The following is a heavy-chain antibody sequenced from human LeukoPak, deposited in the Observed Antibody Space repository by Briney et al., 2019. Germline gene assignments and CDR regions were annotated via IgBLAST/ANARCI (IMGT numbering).Heavy chain of an antibody. V-gene: IGHV1-18*01. CDR1: GYTFTSYG. Sequence: GASVKVSCKASGYTFTSYGISWVRQAPGQGLEWMGWISAYNGNTNYAQKLQGRVTMTTDTSTSTDYMELRSLRSDDTAVYYCARDSYYYDSSGYYYAQFDYWGQGTLVTVSS. CDR2: ISAYNGNT. J-gene: IGHJ4*02. D-gene: IGHD3-22*01. CDR3: ARDSYYYDSSGYYYAQFDY.